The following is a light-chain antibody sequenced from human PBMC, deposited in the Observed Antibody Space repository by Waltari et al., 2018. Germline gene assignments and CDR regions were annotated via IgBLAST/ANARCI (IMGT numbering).Light chain of an antibody. J-gene: IGLJ3*02. CDR2: DVR. CDR3: SSHTTRSTWV. V-gene: IGLV2-14*03. CDR1: TYDIGYYDY. Sequence: QSALTQPASVSGSPGQSITTSCTGTTYDIGYYDYASSYQQPLGRAPKLIIYDVRERPSGVSDRFSGSKSGNTASLIISGLQADDEADYYCSSHTTRSTWVFGGGTKLTVL.